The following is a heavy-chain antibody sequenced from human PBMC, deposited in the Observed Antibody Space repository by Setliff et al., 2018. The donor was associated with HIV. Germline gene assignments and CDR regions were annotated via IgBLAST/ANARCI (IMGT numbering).Heavy chain of an antibody. CDR1: GYTFTSYY. Sequence: WASVKVSCKASGYTFTSYYMHWVRQAPGQGLEWMGIINPSGGSTSYAQKFQGRVTMTRDTSTSTVYMELSSLRSEDTAVYYCAREDCSGGSCYGSDYWGQGTLVTSPQ. J-gene: IGHJ4*02. D-gene: IGHD2-15*01. CDR3: AREDCSGGSCYGSDY. CDR2: INPSGGST. V-gene: IGHV1-46*01.